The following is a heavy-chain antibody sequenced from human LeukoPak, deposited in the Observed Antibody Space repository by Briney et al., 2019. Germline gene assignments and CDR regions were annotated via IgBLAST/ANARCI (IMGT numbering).Heavy chain of an antibody. CDR3: AKDSGGDYYYGMDV. J-gene: IGHJ6*02. CDR1: GFTFDDYA. CDR2: ISWSSDSI. V-gene: IGHV3-9*01. Sequence: SLRLSCAASGFTFDDYAMHWVRQAPGKGLEWVSGISWSSDSIGYADSVKGRFTISRDNAKNSLYLQMNSLRAEDTALYYCAKDSGGDYYYGMDVWGQGTTVTVSS. D-gene: IGHD3-10*01.